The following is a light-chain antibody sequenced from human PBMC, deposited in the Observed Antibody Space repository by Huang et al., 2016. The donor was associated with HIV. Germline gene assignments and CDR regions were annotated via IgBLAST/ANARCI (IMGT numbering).Light chain of an antibody. J-gene: IGKJ2*01. Sequence: EIVLTQSPATLSLSPGERATLSCRASQSVSRHLAWYQQKPGQAPRLLIYDASNRATGIPARFSGSGSGTDFTLTISSLEPEDFAVYYCQQRSNWPPLYTFGQGTKLEVK. CDR2: DAS. V-gene: IGKV3-11*01. CDR3: QQRSNWPPLYT. CDR1: QSVSRH.